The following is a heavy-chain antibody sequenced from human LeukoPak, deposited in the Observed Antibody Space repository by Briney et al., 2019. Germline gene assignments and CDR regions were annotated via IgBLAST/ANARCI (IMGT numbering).Heavy chain of an antibody. CDR2: ITPSGRMT. D-gene: IGHD1-26*01. CDR3: AKDRSIGAYYTFDH. J-gene: IGHJ4*02. Sequence: GPSLRLSCAPSGLTVTDYAITWVRQPPRKVMEWVSTITPSGRMTYYADSVKGRFTVSRDNSKNSLYLQKNSLTAADTAVYYCAKDRSIGAYYTFDHWGQGTLVTVS. V-gene: IGHV3-23*01. CDR1: GLTVTDYA.